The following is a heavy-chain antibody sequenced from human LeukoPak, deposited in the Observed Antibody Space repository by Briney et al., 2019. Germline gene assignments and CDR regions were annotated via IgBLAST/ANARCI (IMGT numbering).Heavy chain of an antibody. CDR3: ARARFLITMRRSAFDI. D-gene: IGHD3-10*01. J-gene: IGHJ3*02. Sequence: SETLSLTCAVYGGSCSGYYWSWIRQPPGKGLEWRGEINHSGSTNYNPSLKSRVTITVDASKNQFSLKLSCVTAADTAVYYCARARFLITMRRSAFDIWGQGTMVTVSS. V-gene: IGHV4-34*01. CDR1: GGSCSGYY. CDR2: INHSGST.